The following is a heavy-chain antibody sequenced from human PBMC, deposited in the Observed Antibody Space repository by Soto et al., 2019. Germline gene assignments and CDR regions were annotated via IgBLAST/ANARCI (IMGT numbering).Heavy chain of an antibody. Sequence: SETLSLTFAFYGGSFNGYYWSWIRQPPGKGLEWIGEINHSGSTNYNPSLKSRVTISVDTSKNQFSLKLSSVTAADTAVYYCARRYCSGGSCYSGGDNWFDPWGQG. CDR3: ARRYCSGGSCYSGGDNWFDP. CDR1: GGSFNGYY. CDR2: INHSGST. J-gene: IGHJ5*02. D-gene: IGHD2-15*01. V-gene: IGHV4-34*01.